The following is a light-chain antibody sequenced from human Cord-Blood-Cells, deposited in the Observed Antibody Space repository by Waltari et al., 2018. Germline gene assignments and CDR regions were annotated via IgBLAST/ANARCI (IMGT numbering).Light chain of an antibody. Sequence: DIVTTQSPDSLAVPLGQMATSNCKCFQSVLYSSNNKNYLAWYQQKPGQPPKLLIYWASTRESGVPDRFSGSGSGTDFTLTISSLQAEDVAVYYCQQYYSTPLTFGPGTKVDIK. CDR1: QSVLYSSNNKNY. J-gene: IGKJ3*01. V-gene: IGKV4-1*01. CDR3: QQYYSTPLT. CDR2: WAS.